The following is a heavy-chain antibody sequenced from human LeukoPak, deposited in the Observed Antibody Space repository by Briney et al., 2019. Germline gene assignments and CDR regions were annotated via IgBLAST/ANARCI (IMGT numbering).Heavy chain of an antibody. CDR3: AKDRVSTVTTNYFDY. CDR1: GFTFSNYV. Sequence: GGSLRLSCVAAGFTFSNYVMRWVRQAPGKGLEWVSPISGSGGTTYYGDSVKGRFSISRDNSKNTLYLQMNSLRAEDRSASYCAKDRVSTVTTNYFDYWGQGTLVTVSS. V-gene: IGHV3-23*01. J-gene: IGHJ4*02. CDR2: ISGSGGTT. D-gene: IGHD4-17*01.